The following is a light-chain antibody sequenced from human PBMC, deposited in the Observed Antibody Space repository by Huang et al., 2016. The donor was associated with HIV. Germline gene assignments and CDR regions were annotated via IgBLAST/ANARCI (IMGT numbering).Light chain of an antibody. CDR3: QQYNSYPLT. J-gene: IGKJ4*01. Sequence: DIQMTQSPSTLSASVGERVTITCRASQSISYWLAWYQQNPGKAPKLLIYDASSLESGVPSRFSGSGSGTEFTLTISSLQPDDFATYYCQQYNSYPLTFGGGTKVEIK. V-gene: IGKV1-5*01. CDR2: DAS. CDR1: QSISYW.